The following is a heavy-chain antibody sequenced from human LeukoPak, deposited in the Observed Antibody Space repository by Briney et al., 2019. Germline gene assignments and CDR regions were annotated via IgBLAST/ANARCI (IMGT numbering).Heavy chain of an antibody. CDR1: GGTFSSYA. CDR3: ARDPLECSSTSCYQGGYYFDY. J-gene: IGHJ4*02. Sequence: SVKVSCKASGGTFSSYAISWVRQTPGQGLEWMGGIIPIFGTANYAQKFQGRVTITTDESTSTAYMELSSLRSEDTAVYYCARDPLECSSTSCYQGGYYFDYWGQGTLVTVSS. CDR2: IIPIFGTA. V-gene: IGHV1-69*05. D-gene: IGHD2-2*01.